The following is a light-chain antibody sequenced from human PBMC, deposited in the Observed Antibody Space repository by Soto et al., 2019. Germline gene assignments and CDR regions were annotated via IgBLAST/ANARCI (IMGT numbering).Light chain of an antibody. V-gene: IGKV3-11*01. J-gene: IGKJ5*01. CDR2: DAH. Sequence: VLTQSPVTLSLCPGERATLSCRESPSFGGLLAWYQQTLGQAPRLLIYDAHNRATGIPPRFSGSGSGTDFTLTISSLEPEDSAVYYCQQRHMWPITFGQGTRLEIK. CDR1: PSFGGL. CDR3: QQRHMWPIT.